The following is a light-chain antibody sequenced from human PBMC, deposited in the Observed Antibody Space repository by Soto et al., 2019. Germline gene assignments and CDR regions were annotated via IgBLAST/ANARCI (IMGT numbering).Light chain of an antibody. J-gene: IGKJ1*01. CDR2: GTS. V-gene: IGKV3-20*01. CDR3: QQYGNSRWT. Sequence: EMVLTEAPDTLSLSPGERATLSCRARQSVSSSYLAWYQQTSGQAPRLLIYGTSNRATGIPDRFIGSGSGTEFTLTISRLEREDFAVYYCQQYGNSRWTFGQGTKVQIQ. CDR1: QSVSSSY.